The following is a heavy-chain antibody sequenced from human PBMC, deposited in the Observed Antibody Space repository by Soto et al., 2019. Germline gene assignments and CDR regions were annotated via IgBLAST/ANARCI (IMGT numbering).Heavy chain of an antibody. CDR1: GYAFTTYG. V-gene: IGHV1-18*01. CDR3: ARGRYGDY. D-gene: IGHD1-1*01. J-gene: IGHJ4*02. Sequence: QVHLVQSGAEVKKPGASVKVSCKGSGYAFTTYGITCVRQAPGQGLEWMGWISAHNGNTNYAQKLQGRVTVTRDTSTSTAYRELRSLRSDDTAVYSCARGRYGDYWGQGAVVTVSS. CDR2: ISAHNGNT.